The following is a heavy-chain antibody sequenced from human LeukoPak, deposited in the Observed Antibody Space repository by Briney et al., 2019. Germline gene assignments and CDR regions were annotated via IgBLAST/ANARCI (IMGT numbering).Heavy chain of an antibody. CDR1: GGSFSGYY. CDR2: INHSGST. D-gene: IGHD6-13*01. V-gene: IGHV4-34*01. J-gene: IGHJ4*02. CDR3: ARQFVSWPFDY. Sequence: SETLSLTCAVYGGSFSGYYWSWIRQPPGKGLEWIGEINHSGSTNYNPSLKSRVTISVDTSKNQFSLKLSSVTAADTAVYYCARQFVSWPFDYWGQGTLVTVSS.